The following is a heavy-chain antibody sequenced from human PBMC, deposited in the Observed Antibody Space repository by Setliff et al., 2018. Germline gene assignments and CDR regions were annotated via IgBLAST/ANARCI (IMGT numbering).Heavy chain of an antibody. CDR1: GYTFISYG. CDR3: ARGYCDGIGCPAPLYYFDS. Sequence: ASVKVSCKTSGYTFISYGISWVRQAPGQGLEWMGWISGYNGNTDYAQNFQDRVTFTTDTSATTAYMDLRSLRSDDMAVYYCARGYCDGIGCPAPLYYFDSWGQGTLVTVSS. J-gene: IGHJ4*02. D-gene: IGHD2-21*01. CDR2: ISGYNGNT. V-gene: IGHV1-18*03.